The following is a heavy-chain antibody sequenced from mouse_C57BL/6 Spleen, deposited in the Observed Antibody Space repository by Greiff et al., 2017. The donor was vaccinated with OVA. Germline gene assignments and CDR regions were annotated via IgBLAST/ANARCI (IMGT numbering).Heavy chain of an antibody. CDR1: GFTFSDYG. CDR2: IRSGSSTI. J-gene: IGHJ1*03. CDR3: AITGPYGCFDV. Sequence: EVKLMESGGGLVKPGGSLKLSCAASGFTFSDYGMHWVRQASEKGLVWVAYIRSGSSTIYYAETVKDRFTISRDNAKNTLFLQMTSLRSEDTAIYYCAITGPYGCFDVWGKGTTVTVSS. D-gene: IGHD4-1*01. V-gene: IGHV5-17*01.